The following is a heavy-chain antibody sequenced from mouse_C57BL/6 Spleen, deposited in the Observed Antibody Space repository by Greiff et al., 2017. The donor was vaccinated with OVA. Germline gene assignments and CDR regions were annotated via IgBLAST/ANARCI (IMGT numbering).Heavy chain of an antibody. V-gene: IGHV1-69*01. CDR3: ARTEFAY. CDR2: IDPSDSYT. J-gene: IGHJ3*01. CDR1: GYTFTSYW. Sequence: VQLQQPGAELVMPGASVKLSCKASGYTFTSYWMHWVKQRPGQGLEWIGDIDPSDSYTNYNQKFKGKSTLTVDKSSNTAYMQLSSLTSEDSAVYYCARTEFAYWGQGTLVTVSA.